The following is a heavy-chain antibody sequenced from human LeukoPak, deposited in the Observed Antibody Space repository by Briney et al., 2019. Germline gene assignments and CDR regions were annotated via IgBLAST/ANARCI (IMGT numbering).Heavy chain of an antibody. CDR2: LYYSGST. J-gene: IGHJ4*02. CDR1: GGSISSYY. Sequence: SETLSLTCTVSGGSISSYYWSWIRQPPGKGLEWIGYLYYSGSTNYNPSLKSRVTISVDTSKNQFSLKPSSVTAADTAVYYCARGSYYGSGSYLSYWGQGTLVTVSS. V-gene: IGHV4-59*01. D-gene: IGHD3-10*01. CDR3: ARGSYYGSGSYLSY.